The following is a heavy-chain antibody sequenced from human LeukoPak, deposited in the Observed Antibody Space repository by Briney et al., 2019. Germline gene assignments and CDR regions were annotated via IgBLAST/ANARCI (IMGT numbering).Heavy chain of an antibody. CDR2: INHSGST. CDR3: ARALRRVAPFDY. Sequence: SETLSLTCAVYGGSFRGYYWSWIRQPPGKGLEWIGEINHSGSTNYNPSLKSRVTISVDTSKNQFSLKLSSVTAADTAVYYCARALRRVAPFDYWGQGTLVTVSS. J-gene: IGHJ4*02. CDR1: GGSFRGYY. V-gene: IGHV4-34*01. D-gene: IGHD2-15*01.